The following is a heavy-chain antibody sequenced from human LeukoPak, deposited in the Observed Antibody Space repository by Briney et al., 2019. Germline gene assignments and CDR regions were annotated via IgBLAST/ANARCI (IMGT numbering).Heavy chain of an antibody. CDR1: GFTFSSYW. CDR3: ARDWLAGNPYHAFDL. D-gene: IGHD3-10*01. J-gene: IGHJ3*01. CDR2: IKEDGSEE. V-gene: IGHV3-7*01. Sequence: GGSLRLSCAASGFTFSSYWMSWVRQAPGKGLECVANIKEDGSEEYYVDSVKGRFSISRDNAKNSLYLQMNSLGAEDTAVYYCARDWLAGNPYHAFDLWGKGTMVTVSS.